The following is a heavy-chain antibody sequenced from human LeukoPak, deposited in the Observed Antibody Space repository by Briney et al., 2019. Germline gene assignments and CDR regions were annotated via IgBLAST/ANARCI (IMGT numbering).Heavy chain of an antibody. CDR3: ARGQYCSSTTCIFDC. V-gene: IGHV3-74*01. CDR2: IYGDGSFT. D-gene: IGHD2-2*01. J-gene: IGHJ4*02. Sequence: GGSLRLSCAASGFTFSNFWMHWVRQAPGKGLVWVALIYGDGSFTRYADSVKGRFTISRDNAKNTVYLQMNSLRAEDTAIYYCARGQYCSSTTCIFDCWGQGTLVTVSS. CDR1: GFTFSNFW.